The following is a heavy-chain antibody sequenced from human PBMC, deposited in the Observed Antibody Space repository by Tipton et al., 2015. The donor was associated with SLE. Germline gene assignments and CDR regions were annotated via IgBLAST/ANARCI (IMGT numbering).Heavy chain of an antibody. CDR1: GGSISGHY. CDR2: INHSGST. CDR3: AKDFSSSPGWFDP. Sequence: TLSLTCTVSGGSISGHYWSWIRQPPGKGLEWIGEINHSGSTNYNPSLKSRLTMSVDTSKNQFSLKLTSVTAADTGVYYCAKDFSSSPGWFDPWGPGTLVTVAS. V-gene: IGHV4-34*09. D-gene: IGHD6-13*01. J-gene: IGHJ5*02.